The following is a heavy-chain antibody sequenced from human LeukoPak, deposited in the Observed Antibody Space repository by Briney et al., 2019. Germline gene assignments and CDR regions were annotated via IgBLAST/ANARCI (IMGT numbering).Heavy chain of an antibody. CDR2: LLTGAST. J-gene: IGHJ4*02. V-gene: IGHV3-53*01. CDR1: GISVSSNS. Sequence: GGSLRLSCSVTGISVSSNSLTWVRQAPGKGLEWVAALLTGASTYYAASVKGRFTNSRDNSRNIVYLQMNSLIIEDTAVYYCARSHYFDSSGSDFDSWGQGTLVTVSS. D-gene: IGHD3-22*01. CDR3: ARSHYFDSSGSDFDS.